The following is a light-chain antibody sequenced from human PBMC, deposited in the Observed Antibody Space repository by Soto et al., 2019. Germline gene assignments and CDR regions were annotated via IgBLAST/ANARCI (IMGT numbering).Light chain of an antibody. J-gene: IGKJ1*01. Sequence: EMVLTQSPATLSSFPGDRVTLSCRASQAVNTRLAWYQHKPGQAPRLLIYLASNRAAGVPARFSGSGSGTDFTLTISNVEPEDLAVYYCHQRQSWPRTCGQGTK. V-gene: IGKV3-11*01. CDR2: LAS. CDR3: HQRQSWPRT. CDR1: QAVNTR.